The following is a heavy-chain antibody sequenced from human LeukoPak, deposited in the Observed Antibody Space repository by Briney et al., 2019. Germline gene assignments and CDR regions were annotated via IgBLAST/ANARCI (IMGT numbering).Heavy chain of an antibody. Sequence: GGSLRLSCAASGFTFDDYAMHWVRQAPGKGLEWVSGISWNSGSIGYADSVKGRFTISRDNAKSSLYLQMNSLRAEDTALYYCAKGYYDSSGTDYWGQGTLVTVSS. J-gene: IGHJ4*02. CDR3: AKGYYDSSGTDY. CDR2: ISWNSGSI. V-gene: IGHV3-9*01. CDR1: GFTFDDYA. D-gene: IGHD3-22*01.